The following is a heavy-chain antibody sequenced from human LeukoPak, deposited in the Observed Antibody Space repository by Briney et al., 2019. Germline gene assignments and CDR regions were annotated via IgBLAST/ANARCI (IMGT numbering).Heavy chain of an antibody. D-gene: IGHD5-18*01. J-gene: IGHJ4*02. V-gene: IGHV1-18*01. CDR2: ISAYNGNT. CDR3: ARDLNTAMVTRPTLGY. CDR1: GYTFTSYG. Sequence: GASVKVSCKASGYTFTSYGISWVRQAPGQGHEWRGWISAYNGNTNYAQKLQGRVTMTTDTSTSTAYMELRSLRSEDTAVYYCARDLNTAMVTRPTLGYWGQGTLVTVSS.